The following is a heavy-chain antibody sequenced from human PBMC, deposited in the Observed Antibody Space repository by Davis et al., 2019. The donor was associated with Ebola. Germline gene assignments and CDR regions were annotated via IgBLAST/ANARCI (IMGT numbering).Heavy chain of an antibody. CDR3: ARTRRYNWIQVDY. CDR2: VIPIFGTA. Sequence: AASVKVSCKASGGTFSSYAISWVRQAPGQGLEWMGGVIPIFGTANYAQKFQGRVTITADESTSTAYMELSSLRSEDTAVYYCARTRRYNWIQVDYWGQGTLVTVSS. J-gene: IGHJ4*02. D-gene: IGHD1-20*01. CDR1: GGTFSSYA. V-gene: IGHV1-69*13.